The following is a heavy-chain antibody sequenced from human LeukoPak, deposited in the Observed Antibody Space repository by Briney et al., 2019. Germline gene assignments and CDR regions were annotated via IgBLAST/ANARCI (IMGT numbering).Heavy chain of an antibody. J-gene: IGHJ3*01. CDR1: GYTLSVLP. D-gene: IGHD2-2*02. Sequence: ASVKVSCKSSGYTLSVLPIHWVRQAPGKGLECMGGYEPEDGETFYTQEFQGRVTMTEDISTDTAYMELSSLRSDDTAMYYCATRTVPTAIHSAFDVWGQGTMVTVSS. V-gene: IGHV1-24*01. CDR3: ATRTVPTAIHSAFDV. CDR2: YEPEDGET.